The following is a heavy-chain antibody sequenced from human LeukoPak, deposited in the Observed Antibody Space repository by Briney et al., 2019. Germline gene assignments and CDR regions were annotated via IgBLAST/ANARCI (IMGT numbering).Heavy chain of an antibody. CDR1: GGSMSSYY. J-gene: IGHJ4*02. CDR3: ARRQNSSGRPFVY. D-gene: IGHD6-19*01. V-gene: IGHV4-59*08. Sequence: SETLSLTCTVSGGSMSSYYWSWIRQPPGKGLEWIGYIYYSGSTNYNPSLKSRVTISVDTSKNQFSLKLSSVTAADTAVYYCARRQNSSGRPFVYWGQGTLVTVSS. CDR2: IYYSGST.